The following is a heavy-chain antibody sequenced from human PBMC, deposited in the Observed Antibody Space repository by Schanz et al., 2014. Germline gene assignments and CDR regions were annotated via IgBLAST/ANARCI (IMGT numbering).Heavy chain of an antibody. CDR2: ITYNGGTI. Sequence: EVQLVESGGGLVQPGGSLRLSCAASGFTFSSYAMSWVRQAPGKGLEWISYITYNGGTIYYADSVKGRFTISRDNSKNTLYLQMNSLRAEDTALYYCVRDELLWFGEVLSLDYWGQGALVTVSS. CDR3: VRDELLWFGEVLSLDY. J-gene: IGHJ4*02. D-gene: IGHD3-10*01. CDR1: GFTFSSYA. V-gene: IGHV3-23*04.